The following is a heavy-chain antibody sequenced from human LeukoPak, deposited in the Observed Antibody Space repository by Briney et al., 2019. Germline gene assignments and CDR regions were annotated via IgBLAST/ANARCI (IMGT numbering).Heavy chain of an antibody. CDR2: INHSGST. CDR1: GGSFSGYY. Sequence: PSETLSLTCAVYGGSFSGYYWSWIRQPPGKGLEWIGEINHSGSTNCNPSLKSRVTISVDTSKNQFSPKLSSVTAADTAVYYCARFLDFWSGYDYWGQGTLVTVSS. D-gene: IGHD3-3*01. J-gene: IGHJ4*02. V-gene: IGHV4-34*01. CDR3: ARFLDFWSGYDY.